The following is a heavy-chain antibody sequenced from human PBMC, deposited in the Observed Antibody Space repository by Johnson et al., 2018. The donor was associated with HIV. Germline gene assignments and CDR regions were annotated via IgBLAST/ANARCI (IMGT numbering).Heavy chain of an antibody. J-gene: IGHJ3*02. Sequence: VQLVESGGGVVRPGGSLRLSCVASGFTFDDYGMSWVRQAPGKGLEWVSGINWNGGSTGYADSVKGRFTISRDNSKNTLHLQMNSLRAEDTAVYYCAKCIWGSSLIDAFDIWGQGTMVTVSS. CDR3: AKCIWGSSLIDAFDI. V-gene: IGHV3-20*04. CDR1: GFTFDDYG. D-gene: IGHD6-13*01. CDR2: INWNGGST.